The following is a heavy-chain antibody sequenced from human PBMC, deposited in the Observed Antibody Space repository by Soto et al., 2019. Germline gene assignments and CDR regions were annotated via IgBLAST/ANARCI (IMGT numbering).Heavy chain of an antibody. V-gene: IGHV3-11*01. J-gene: IGHJ6*03. Sequence: GGSLRLSCAASGFTFSDYYMSWIRQAPGKGLEWVSYIRSSGSTIYYADSVKGRFTISRDNAKNSLYLQMNSLRAEDTAVYYCARGPAAAANYYYMDVWGKGTTVTVSS. D-gene: IGHD6-13*01. CDR2: IRSSGSTI. CDR3: ARGPAAAANYYYMDV. CDR1: GFTFSDYY.